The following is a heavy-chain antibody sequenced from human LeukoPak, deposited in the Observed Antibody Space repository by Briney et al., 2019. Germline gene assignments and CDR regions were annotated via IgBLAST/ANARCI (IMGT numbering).Heavy chain of an antibody. D-gene: IGHD3-22*01. CDR3: ARPYYYDSSGYYPPYYFAY. V-gene: IGHV5-51*01. J-gene: IGHJ4*02. Sequence: AGESLKISCKGSGYSFTSYWIGLVRQMPGKGLEWMGIIYPGDSDTRYSPSFQGQVTISAHKYISPAYLQWSTLKDSHTAMYYCARPYYYDSSGYYPPYYFAYWGQGTLVTVSS. CDR1: GYSFTSYW. CDR2: IYPGDSDT.